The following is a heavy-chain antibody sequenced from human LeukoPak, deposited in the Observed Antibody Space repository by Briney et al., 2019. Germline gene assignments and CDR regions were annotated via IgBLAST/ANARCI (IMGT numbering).Heavy chain of an antibody. CDR1: GYSISSGYY. D-gene: IGHD3-3*01. J-gene: IGHJ4*02. V-gene: IGHV4-38-2*01. CDR2: IYHSGST. CDR3: ARLDFWSGYRLDY. Sequence: SETLSLTCAVSGYSISSGYYWGWIRQPPGKGLEWIGSIYHSGSTYYNPSLKSRVTISVDTSKNQFSLKLSSVTAADTAVYYCARLDFWSGYRLDYWGLGTLVTVSS.